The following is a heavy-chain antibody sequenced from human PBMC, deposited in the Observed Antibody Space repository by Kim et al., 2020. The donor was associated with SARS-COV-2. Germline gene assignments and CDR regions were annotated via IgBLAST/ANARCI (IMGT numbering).Heavy chain of an antibody. Sequence: SVKVSCKASGGTFSSYAISWVRQAPGQGLEWMGGIIPIFGTANYAQKFQGRVTITADESTSTAYMELSSLRSEDTAVYYCARHRRIAVAIAQFDYWGQGTLVTVSS. V-gene: IGHV1-69*13. D-gene: IGHD6-19*01. CDR2: IIPIFGTA. CDR1: GGTFSSYA. J-gene: IGHJ4*02. CDR3: ARHRRIAVAIAQFDY.